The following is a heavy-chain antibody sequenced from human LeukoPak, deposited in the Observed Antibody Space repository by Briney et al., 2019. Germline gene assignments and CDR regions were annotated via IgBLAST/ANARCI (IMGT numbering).Heavy chain of an antibody. CDR2: ISGSGGST. D-gene: IGHD3-10*01. Sequence: PGGSLRLPCAASGFTFSSYAMSWVPQAPGKGLEWVSAISGSGGSTYYADSVKGRFTISRDNSKNTLYLQMNSLRAEDTAVYYCAGQRSMYYYGSGSYYSPPSYYYYYGMDVWGQGTTVTVSS. J-gene: IGHJ6*02. V-gene: IGHV3-23*01. CDR3: AGQRSMYYYGSGSYYSPPSYYYYYGMDV. CDR1: GFTFSSYA.